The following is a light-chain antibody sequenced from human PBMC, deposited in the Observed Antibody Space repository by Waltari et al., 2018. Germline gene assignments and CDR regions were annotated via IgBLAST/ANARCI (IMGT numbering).Light chain of an antibody. J-gene: IGKJ1*01. CDR1: QSISSY. CDR3: QQSYSTPRT. Sequence: DIQTTQSPSSLSASGGASFTITCRASQSISSYLNWYQPKPGKAPKLLIYAASSLQSGVPSRFSGSGSGTDFTLTISSLQPEDFATYYCQQSYSTPRTFGQGTKVEIK. CDR2: AAS. V-gene: IGKV1-39*01.